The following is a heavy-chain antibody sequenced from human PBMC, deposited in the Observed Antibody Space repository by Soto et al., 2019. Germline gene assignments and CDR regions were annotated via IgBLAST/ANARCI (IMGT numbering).Heavy chain of an antibody. CDR2: IYYSGST. V-gene: IGHV4-59*12. CDR1: GGSISNYY. J-gene: IGHJ6*02. CDR3: ARQVGTSGLRYYGINV. Sequence: SETLSLTCSVSGGSISNYYWSWIRQPPGKGLEWIGYIYYSGSTNYNPSLRGRVTISLDTSRNQCSLNLSSVSAADTAVYYRARQVGTSGLRYYGINVWGQGSTVTVCS. D-gene: IGHD1-26*01.